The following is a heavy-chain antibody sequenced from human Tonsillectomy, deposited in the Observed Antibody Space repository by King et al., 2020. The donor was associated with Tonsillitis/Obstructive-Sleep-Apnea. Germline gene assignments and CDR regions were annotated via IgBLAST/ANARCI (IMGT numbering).Heavy chain of an antibody. Sequence: VQLQQWGAGLLKPSETLSLTCAVYGGSFSGYYWSWIRQPPGKGLEWIGEINHSGSTNYNPSLKSRVTISVDTSKNQFSLKLSSVTAADTAVYYCARGHVQRGYYFDYWGQGTLVTVSS. CDR1: GGSFSGYY. CDR3: ARGHVQRGYYFDY. CDR2: INHSGST. V-gene: IGHV4-34*01. D-gene: IGHD3-10*01. J-gene: IGHJ4*02.